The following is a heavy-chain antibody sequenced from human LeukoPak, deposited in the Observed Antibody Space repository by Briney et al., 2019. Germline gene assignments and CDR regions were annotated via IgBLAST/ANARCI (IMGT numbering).Heavy chain of an antibody. CDR1: GFTFSSYG. V-gene: IGHV3-30*18. Sequence: GGSLRLSRAASGFTFSSYGMHWVRQAPGKGLEWVAVISYDGSNKYYADSVKGRFTISRDNSKNTLYLQMNSLRAEDTAVYYCAKDRRHYYDSSGSTYYFDYWGQGTLVTVSS. J-gene: IGHJ4*02. CDR2: ISYDGSNK. D-gene: IGHD3-22*01. CDR3: AKDRRHYYDSSGSTYYFDY.